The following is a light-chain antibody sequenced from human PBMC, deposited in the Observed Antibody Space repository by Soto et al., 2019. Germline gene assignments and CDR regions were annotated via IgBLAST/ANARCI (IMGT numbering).Light chain of an antibody. Sequence: DSVMTQSPLSLPVTPGEPASISCRSSQSLLHSNGYNYLDWYLQKPGQSPQLLIYLGSNRASGVPDRFSGSGSGTDFTLKISRVEAEDVGGYYCMQALQTPWTFGQGTKVDIK. CDR2: LGS. CDR1: QSLLHSNGYNY. CDR3: MQALQTPWT. V-gene: IGKV2-28*01. J-gene: IGKJ1*01.